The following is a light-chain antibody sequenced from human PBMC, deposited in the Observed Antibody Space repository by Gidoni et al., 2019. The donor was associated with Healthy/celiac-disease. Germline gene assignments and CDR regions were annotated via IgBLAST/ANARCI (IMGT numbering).Light chain of an antibody. V-gene: IGKV1-33*01. J-gene: IGKJ4*01. CDR2: DAS. CDR1: QDISNY. Sequence: IQMTQYPSSLSASVGDRVTITCQASQDISNYLNWYQQKPGKAPKLLIYDASNLATGVPSRFSGSGSGTDFTFTISSLQPEDIATYYCQQYNNLPLTFGGGTKVEIK. CDR3: QQYNNLPLT.